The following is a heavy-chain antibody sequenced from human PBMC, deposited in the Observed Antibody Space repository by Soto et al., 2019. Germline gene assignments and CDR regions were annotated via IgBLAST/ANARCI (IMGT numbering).Heavy chain of an antibody. CDR1: GGTFSSYA. D-gene: IGHD4-17*01. Sequence: QVQLVQSGAEVKKPGSSVKVSCKASGGTFSSYAISWVRQAPGQGLEWMGGIIPIFGTANYAQKFQGRVTITADESTSTADMELSSLRSEDTAVYYCARDVGTTVTTAGWYCDLWGRGTLVTVSS. V-gene: IGHV1-69*12. CDR3: ARDVGTTVTTAGWYCDL. J-gene: IGHJ2*01. CDR2: IIPIFGTA.